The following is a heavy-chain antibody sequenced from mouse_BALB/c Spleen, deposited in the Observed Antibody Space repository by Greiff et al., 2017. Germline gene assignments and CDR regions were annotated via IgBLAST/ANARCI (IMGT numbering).Heavy chain of an antibody. CDR3: AREGDYGAFYAMDY. V-gene: IGHV5-6-3*01. CDR2: INSNGGST. CDR1: GFTFSSYG. J-gene: IGHJ4*01. D-gene: IGHD1-1*02. Sequence: EVQVVESGGGLVQPGGSLKLSCAASGFTFSSYGMSWVRQTPDKRLELVATINSNGGSTYYPDSVKGRFTISRDNAKNTLYLQMSSLKSEDTAMYYCAREGDYGAFYAMDYWGQGTSVTVSS.